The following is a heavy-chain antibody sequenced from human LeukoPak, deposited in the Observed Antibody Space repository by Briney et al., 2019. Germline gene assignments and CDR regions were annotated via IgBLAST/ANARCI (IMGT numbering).Heavy chain of an antibody. CDR2: INVNSGNT. D-gene: IGHD6-19*01. Sequence: GASVKVSCKASGYTFTNYGLNWVRQAPGQGLEWMGWINVNSGNTGYAQKFQGRVTMTRNTSISTAYMELSSLRSEDTAVYYCARGSVSIAVAGPPYYYYYYMDVWGKGTTVTVSS. J-gene: IGHJ6*03. V-gene: IGHV1-8*02. CDR1: GYTFTNYG. CDR3: ARGSVSIAVAGPPYYYYYYMDV.